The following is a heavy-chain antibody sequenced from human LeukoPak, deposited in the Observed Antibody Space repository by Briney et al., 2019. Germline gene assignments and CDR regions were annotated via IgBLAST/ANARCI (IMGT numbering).Heavy chain of an antibody. CDR2: MAYSGST. J-gene: IGHJ6*02. Sequence: SETLSLTCTVSGGSISNFYCNWIRQPPGKGLEWIGYMAYSGSTNSNPSLKSRVTMSSDRAKKQSSLKLNSVTAADTAVYYCSRASGYGLDVWGQGTTVTVSS. V-gene: IGHV4-59*01. CDR3: SRASGYGLDV. D-gene: IGHD7-27*01. CDR1: GGSISNFY.